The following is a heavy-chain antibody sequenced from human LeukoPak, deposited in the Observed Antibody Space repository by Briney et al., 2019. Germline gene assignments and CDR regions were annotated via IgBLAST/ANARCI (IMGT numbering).Heavy chain of an antibody. Sequence: SETLSLTCAVYGGSFSGYYWSWIRQPAGKGLEWIGRIYTSGSTNYNPSLKSRVTMSVDTSKNQFSLKLSSVTAADTAVYYCARATDYGGNAGFDYWGQGTLVTVSS. V-gene: IGHV4-59*10. CDR2: IYTSGST. CDR3: ARATDYGGNAGFDY. D-gene: IGHD4-23*01. CDR1: GGSFSGYY. J-gene: IGHJ4*02.